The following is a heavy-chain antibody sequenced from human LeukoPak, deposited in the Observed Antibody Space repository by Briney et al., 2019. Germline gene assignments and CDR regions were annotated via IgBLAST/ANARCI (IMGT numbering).Heavy chain of an antibody. D-gene: IGHD4-11*01. Sequence: PGGSLRLSCAASGFTFSSYAMSWVRQAPGKGLEWVAVISYDGSNKYYADSVKGRFTISRDNSKNTLYLQMNSLRAEDTAVYYCARDFGSYRGDYWGQGTLVTVSS. V-gene: IGHV3-30-3*01. CDR2: ISYDGSNK. J-gene: IGHJ4*02. CDR1: GFTFSSYA. CDR3: ARDFGSYRGDY.